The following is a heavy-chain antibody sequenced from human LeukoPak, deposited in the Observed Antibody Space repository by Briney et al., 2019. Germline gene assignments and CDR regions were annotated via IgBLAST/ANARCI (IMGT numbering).Heavy chain of an antibody. D-gene: IGHD3-22*01. CDR3: ARTDYDSSGYYFDY. V-gene: IGHV4-34*01. CDR1: GGSFSGYY. Sequence: SETLSLTCAVYGGSFSGYYWSWIRQPPGKGLEWIGSIYYSGSTYYNPSLKSRVTISVDTSKNQFSLKLSSVTAADTAVYYCARTDYDSSGYYFDYWGQGTLVTVSS. CDR2: IYYSGST. J-gene: IGHJ4*02.